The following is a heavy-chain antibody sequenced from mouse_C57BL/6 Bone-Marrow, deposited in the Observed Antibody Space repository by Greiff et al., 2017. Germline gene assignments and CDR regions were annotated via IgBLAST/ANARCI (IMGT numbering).Heavy chain of an antibody. CDR3: ARTYSNYFYYYAMDY. CDR2: ISNGGGST. D-gene: IGHD2-5*01. V-gene: IGHV5-12*01. J-gene: IGHJ4*01. CDR1: GFTFSDYY. Sequence: EVMLVESGGGLVQPGGSLKLSCAASGFTFSDYYMYWVRQTPEKRLEWVAYISNGGGSTYYPDTVKGRFTISRDNAKNTLYLQMSRLKSEDTAMYYCARTYSNYFYYYAMDYWGQGTSVTVSS.